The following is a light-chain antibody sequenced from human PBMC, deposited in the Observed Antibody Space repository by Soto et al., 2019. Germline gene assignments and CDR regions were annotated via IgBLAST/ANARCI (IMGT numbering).Light chain of an antibody. J-gene: IGKJ1*01. CDR2: AAS. CDR1: QSVISNY. Sequence: EVVLTQSPGTVSLSPGERVTLSCRASQSVISNYLAWYQQRPGQAPRLLIYAASSRATGIPDRFSGSGSGTEFPLGISSLEPEDFAVYYCEQYGSSLTWTFGQGTKVE. V-gene: IGKV3-20*01. CDR3: EQYGSSLTWT.